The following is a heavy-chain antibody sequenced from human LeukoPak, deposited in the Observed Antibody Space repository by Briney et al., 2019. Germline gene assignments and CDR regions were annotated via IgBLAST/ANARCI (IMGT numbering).Heavy chain of an antibody. Sequence: TGGSLRLSCAASGFTFSSYAMSWVRQAPGKGLEWVAVISYDGSNKYYADSVKGRFTISRDNSKNTLYLQMNSLRAEDTAVYYCARVAGTSYFQHWGQGTLVTVSS. CDR2: ISYDGSNK. V-gene: IGHV3-30-3*01. CDR1: GFTFSSYA. D-gene: IGHD6-19*01. CDR3: ARVAGTSYFQH. J-gene: IGHJ1*01.